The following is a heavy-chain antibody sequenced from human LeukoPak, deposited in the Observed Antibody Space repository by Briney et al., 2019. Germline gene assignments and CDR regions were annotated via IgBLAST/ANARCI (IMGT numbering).Heavy chain of an antibody. J-gene: IGHJ4*02. D-gene: IGHD4-23*01. CDR1: VYTFSSYA. Sequence: SVKVSCKASVYTFSSYAISWVRQAPGQGLEWMGGIIPIFGTVNYAQKFQGRVTITADKSTSTAYMELSSLRSEDTAVYYCARAAPGNSGDYWGQGTLVTVSS. CDR2: IIPIFGTV. V-gene: IGHV1-69*06. CDR3: ARAAPGNSGDY.